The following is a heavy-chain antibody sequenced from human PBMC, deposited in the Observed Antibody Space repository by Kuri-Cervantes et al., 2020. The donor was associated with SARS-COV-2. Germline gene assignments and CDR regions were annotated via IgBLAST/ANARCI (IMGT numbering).Heavy chain of an antibody. CDR1: GYTFTSYD. D-gene: IGHD3-9*01. V-gene: IGHV1-8*03. CDR3: ARGDYYDILTDYYYYYMDV. CDR2: MNPNSGNT. J-gene: IGHJ6*03. Sequence: ASVKVSFKASGYTFTSYDINWVRQATGQGLEWMGWMNPNSGNTGYAQKFQGRVTITRNTSISTAYMELSSLRSEDTAVYYCARGDYYDILTDYYYYYMDVWGKGTTVTVSS.